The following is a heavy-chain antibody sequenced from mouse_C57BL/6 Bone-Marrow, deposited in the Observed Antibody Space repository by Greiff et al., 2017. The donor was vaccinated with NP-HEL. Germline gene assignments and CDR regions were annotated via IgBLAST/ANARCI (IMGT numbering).Heavy chain of an antibody. D-gene: IGHD2-13*01. CDR3: ARHEGPLYYGDPWFAY. J-gene: IGHJ3*01. Sequence: VKLMESGAELVKPGASVKLSCKASGYTFTEYTIHWVKQRPGQGLEWTGWFYPGSGSIKYNEKFKDKATLTVDKSSSTVYMELSRLTSEDSAVYFYARHEGPLYYGDPWFAYWGQGTLVTVSA. V-gene: IGHV1-62-2*01. CDR1: GYTFTEYT. CDR2: FYPGSGSI.